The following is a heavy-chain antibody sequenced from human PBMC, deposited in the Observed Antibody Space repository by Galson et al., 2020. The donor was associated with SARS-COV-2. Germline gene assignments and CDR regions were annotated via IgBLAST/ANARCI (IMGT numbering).Heavy chain of an antibody. D-gene: IGHD1-26*01. CDR3: AKRHSGSRYWYFDL. J-gene: IGHJ2*01. CDR1: GFTFSSYA. CDR2: ISASGSDT. V-gene: IGHV3-23*01. Sequence: GGSLRLSCAASGFTFSSYAMSWVRQSPGKGLEWVSLISASGSDTFYADSVKGRFTISRDNYRYTLFLQMDSLRAEDTAVYYCAKRHSGSRYWYFDLWGRGTLVTVSS.